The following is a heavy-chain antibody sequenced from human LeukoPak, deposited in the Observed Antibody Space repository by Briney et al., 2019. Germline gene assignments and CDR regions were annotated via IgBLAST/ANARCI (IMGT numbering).Heavy chain of an antibody. V-gene: IGHV3-48*04. CDR1: EFTFVRYA. J-gene: IGHJ6*03. CDR3: VRDPPYGSSWYYYMDV. Sequence: GGSLRLSCAASEFTFVRYAMNWVRQAPGKGLEWVSYISSSSFKIGYADSVKGRFTISRDNSKNSLYLQMDSLRVEDTAVYYCVRDPPYGSSWYYYMDVWGKGTTVTVSS. CDR2: ISSSSFKI. D-gene: IGHD6-13*01.